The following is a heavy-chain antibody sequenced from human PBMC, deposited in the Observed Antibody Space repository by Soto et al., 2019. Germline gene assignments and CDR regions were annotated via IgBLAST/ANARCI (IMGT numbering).Heavy chain of an antibody. V-gene: IGHV2-5*02. CDR1: GFPLSTSGVG. CDR2: IYWDDDK. D-gene: IGHD2-21*02. J-gene: IGHJ5*02. CDR3: AHVIGVVTAYSYLCWFCP. Sequence: SGPTLGNPTQTLTLTCTFAGFPLSTSGVGVGWIRQPPGKALEWLALIYWDDDKRYSPSLKSRLTITKDTSKNQVVLTMTNMDPVDTATYYCAHVIGVVTAYSYLCWFCPWGQGTLVT.